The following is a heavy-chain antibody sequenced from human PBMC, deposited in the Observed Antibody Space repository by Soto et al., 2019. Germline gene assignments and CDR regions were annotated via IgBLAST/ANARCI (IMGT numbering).Heavy chain of an antibody. CDR1: GFTFSSYA. CDR3: ATADYGDDSFDI. D-gene: IGHD4-17*01. CDR2: VSGSGGST. J-gene: IGHJ3*02. V-gene: IGHV3-23*01. Sequence: EVHLLDSGGGLVQPGGSLRLSCAGSGFTFSSYAMSWVRQAPGKGLEWVSAVSGSGGSTYYADSVKGRFTISRDNSKNTLYPQMNSLSAEDTAVYYCATADYGDDSFDIWGKGTMVTVSS.